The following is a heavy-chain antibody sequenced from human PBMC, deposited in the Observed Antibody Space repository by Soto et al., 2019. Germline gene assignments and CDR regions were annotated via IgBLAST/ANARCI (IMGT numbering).Heavy chain of an antibody. J-gene: IGHJ6*02. D-gene: IGHD2-15*01. CDR2: IVVASGQT. V-gene: IGHV1-58*02. Sequence: ASVKVSCKASGSGFIRSGIQWVRQAHGQRLEWIGWIVVASGQTNYAQNFRGRVAITRDTSTATAYIELTGLTSEDTAVYFCSADRPDIGVGWWVWGQGTTVTVSS. CDR3: SADRPDIGVGWWV. CDR1: GSGFIRSG.